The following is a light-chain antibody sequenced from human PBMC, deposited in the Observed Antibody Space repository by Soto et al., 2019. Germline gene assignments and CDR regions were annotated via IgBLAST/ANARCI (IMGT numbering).Light chain of an antibody. CDR3: QQYNIWPPLYT. Sequence: EIVLTQSPGTLSLSPGERATLSCRASQSVSSSYLAWYQQKPGQAPRLLIYGASTRATDIPVRFSGSGSGTEFTLTISSLQSEDFAVYYCQQYNIWPPLYTFGQGTKL. V-gene: IGKV3-15*01. J-gene: IGKJ2*01. CDR1: QSVSSSY. CDR2: GAS.